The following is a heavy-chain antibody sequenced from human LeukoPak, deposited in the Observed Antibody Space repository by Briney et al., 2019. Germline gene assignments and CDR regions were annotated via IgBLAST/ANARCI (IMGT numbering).Heavy chain of an antibody. CDR3: ARESQSYGSGRRWFDP. CDR2: MNPNSGNT. D-gene: IGHD3-10*01. Sequence: ASVKVSCKASGYTFSSYDIHWVRQATGQGLEWMGWMNPNSGNTGYAQKFQGRVTMTRNTSISTAYMELSSLRSEDTAVYYCARESQSYGSGRRWFDPWGQGTLVTVSS. V-gene: IGHV1-8*01. CDR1: GYTFSSYD. J-gene: IGHJ5*02.